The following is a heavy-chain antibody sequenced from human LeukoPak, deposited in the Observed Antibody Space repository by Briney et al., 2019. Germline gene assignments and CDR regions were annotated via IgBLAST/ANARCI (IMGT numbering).Heavy chain of an antibody. CDR1: GFTLSDYW. J-gene: IGHJ4*02. Sequence: GGSLRLSCAASGFTLSDYWMSWMRQAPGKGLEWVANIKYDGDEEYYVDSVKGRFTISRDSAKNSLYLQLNSLRAEDTAVYYCAKDSTSSADYYFDYWGQGTLVTVSS. CDR2: IKYDGDEE. V-gene: IGHV3-7*03. CDR3: AKDSTSSADYYFDY.